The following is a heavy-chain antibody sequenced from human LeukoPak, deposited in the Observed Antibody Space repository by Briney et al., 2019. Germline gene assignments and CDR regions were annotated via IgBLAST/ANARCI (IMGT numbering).Heavy chain of an antibody. Sequence: ASVKVSCRASGYTFTSYGISWVRQAPGQGLEWMGWINPNSGGTKYAQKFQGRVTMTRDTSISTAYMELSRLRSDDTAVYYCARDVSGIAVAENWFAPWGQGTLVTVSS. CDR2: INPNSGGT. J-gene: IGHJ5*02. D-gene: IGHD6-19*01. V-gene: IGHV1-2*02. CDR3: ARDVSGIAVAENWFAP. CDR1: GYTFTSYG.